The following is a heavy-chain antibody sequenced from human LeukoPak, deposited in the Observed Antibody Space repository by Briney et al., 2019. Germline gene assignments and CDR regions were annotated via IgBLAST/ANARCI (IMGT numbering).Heavy chain of an antibody. CDR2: IYSGGST. V-gene: IGHV3-53*01. CDR1: GFTVSSNY. J-gene: IGHJ4*02. D-gene: IGHD5-18*01. Sequence: GGSLRLSCAASGFTVSSNYTSWVRQAPGKGLEWVSVIYSGGSTYYADSVKGRFTISRDNSKNTLYLQMNSLRAEDTAVYYCARAGYSYGYAFDYWGQGTLVTVSS. CDR3: ARAGYSYGYAFDY.